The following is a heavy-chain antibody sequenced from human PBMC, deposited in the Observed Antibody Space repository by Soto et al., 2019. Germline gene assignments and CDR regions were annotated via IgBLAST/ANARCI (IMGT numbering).Heavy chain of an antibody. CDR1: GGFVSSASYF. Sequence: QVQLPESGPGLVKPSETLSLTCTVSGGFVSSASYFWSWIRQPPGKEMEFIAYVYYTGNTKYSPSLKSRASISLDTSKNQFPLNLSSVTTAYMAIYYCARMRFVEVPYWFDPWGQGILVTVS. V-gene: IGHV4-61*01. CDR3: ARMRFVEVPYWFDP. CDR2: VYYTGNT. D-gene: IGHD2-15*01. J-gene: IGHJ5*02.